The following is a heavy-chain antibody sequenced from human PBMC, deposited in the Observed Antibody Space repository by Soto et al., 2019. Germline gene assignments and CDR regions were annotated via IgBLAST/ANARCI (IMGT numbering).Heavy chain of an antibody. CDR1: GFTFSSYG. CDR3: ARDVYRYSYGPGDY. D-gene: IGHD5-18*01. J-gene: IGHJ4*02. Sequence: PGGSLRLSCAASGFTFSSYGMHWVRQAPGKGLEWVAVIWYDGSNKYYADSVKGRFTISRDNSKNTLYLQMNSLRAEDTAVYYCARDVYRYSYGPGDYWGQGTLVTVSS. CDR2: IWYDGSNK. V-gene: IGHV3-33*01.